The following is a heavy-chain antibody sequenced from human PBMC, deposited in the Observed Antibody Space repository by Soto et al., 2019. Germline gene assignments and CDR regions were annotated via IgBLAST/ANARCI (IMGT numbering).Heavy chain of an antibody. CDR1: GFNFGSYE. J-gene: IGHJ4*02. CDR3: ARDSGSGGYY. D-gene: IGHD6-19*01. CDR2: ISSSGSTI. Sequence: PGGSLRLSCAASGFNFGSYEMTWVCQAPGKGLEWVSYISSSGSTIYYAESVKGRFTISRDNAKNSLYLQINSLRAEDTAIYYCARDSGSGGYYWGQGTLVTVSS. V-gene: IGHV3-48*03.